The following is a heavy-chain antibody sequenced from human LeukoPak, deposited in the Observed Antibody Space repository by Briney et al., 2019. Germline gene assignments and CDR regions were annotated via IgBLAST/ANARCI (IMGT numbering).Heavy chain of an antibody. D-gene: IGHD3-3*01. CDR1: GFTFSSYA. J-gene: IGHJ4*02. CDR2: IWYGGSNK. Sequence: PGGSLRLSCAASGFTFSSYAMSWVRQAPGKGLEWVAVIWYGGSNKYYADSVKGRFTISRDNSKNTLYLQMNSLRAEDTAVYYCAKDRSGLLDYWGQGTLVTVSS. CDR3: AKDRSGLLDY. V-gene: IGHV3-30*02.